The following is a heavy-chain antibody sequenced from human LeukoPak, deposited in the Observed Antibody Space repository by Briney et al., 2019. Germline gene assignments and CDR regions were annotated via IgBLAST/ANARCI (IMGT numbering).Heavy chain of an antibody. CDR1: GGSISSSSYY. J-gene: IGHJ5*02. CDR3: ARGDGDYGWFDP. D-gene: IGHD4-17*01. Sequence: SETLSLTCTVSGGSISSSSYYWSWIRQPPGKGLEWIGYIYHSGSTNYNPSLKSRVTISVDTSQNQLYLKLSSVTAADTAVYYCARGDGDYGWFDPWGQGTLVTVSS. CDR2: IYHSGST. V-gene: IGHV4-61*01.